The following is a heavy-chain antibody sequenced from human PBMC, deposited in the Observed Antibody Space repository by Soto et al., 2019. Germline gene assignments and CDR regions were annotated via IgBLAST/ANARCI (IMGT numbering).Heavy chain of an antibody. Sequence: ASVKVSCKASGGTFSSYAISWVRQAPGQGLEWMGGIIPIFGTANYAQKFQGRVTITADESTSTAYMELSSLRSEDTAVYYCARGPSSSSGFGYYYYGMDVWGQGTTVTV. CDR3: ARGPSSSSGFGYYYYGMDV. D-gene: IGHD6-6*01. V-gene: IGHV1-69*13. J-gene: IGHJ6*02. CDR1: GGTFSSYA. CDR2: IIPIFGTA.